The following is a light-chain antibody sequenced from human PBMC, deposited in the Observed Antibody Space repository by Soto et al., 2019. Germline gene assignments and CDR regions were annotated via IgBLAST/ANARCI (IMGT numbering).Light chain of an antibody. CDR3: QQGGNWPLT. CDR1: QGVTTN. Sequence: EIVMTQSPASLSVSPGERVTLSCRAGQGVTTNFAWYQQKSGQSPRLLIYDVSTRATGVPARFSGTGSETDFTLTISGLQSEDSAVYYCQQGGNWPLTFGQGTRLEIK. V-gene: IGKV3-15*01. CDR2: DVS. J-gene: IGKJ5*01.